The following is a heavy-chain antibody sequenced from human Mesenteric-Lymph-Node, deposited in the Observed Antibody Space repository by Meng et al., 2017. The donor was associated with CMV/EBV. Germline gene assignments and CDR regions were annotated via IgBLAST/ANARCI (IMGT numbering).Heavy chain of an antibody. V-gene: IGHV1-18*01. CDR3: ARDEVASRTNYYYGVDV. CDR2: NRAYNGNT. Sequence: ASVKVSCKASGYTFTGYVISWVRQAPGQGLEWMGWNRAYNGNTNYAQKLQGRVTITADKSTNTAYMELSSLRSEDTAVYYCARDEVASRTNYYYGVDVWGQGTTVTVSS. D-gene: IGHD2-15*01. J-gene: IGHJ6*02. CDR1: GYTFTGYV.